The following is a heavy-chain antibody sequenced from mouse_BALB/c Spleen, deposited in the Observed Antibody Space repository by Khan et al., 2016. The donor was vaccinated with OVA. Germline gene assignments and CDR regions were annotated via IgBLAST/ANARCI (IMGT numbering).Heavy chain of an antibody. V-gene: IGHV5-9-3*01. CDR2: ISSGGHYT. D-gene: IGHD2-12*01. J-gene: IGHJ4*01. Sequence: EVELVESGGGLVKPGGSLKLSCSATGFTFSSYAMSWVRQTPEKRLELVATISSGGHYTFYPDSVKGRFTISRDNARNTLYLQMSSLRSEDTAMYCGASSLVDYYAMDYWGQGTSVTVSS. CDR1: GFTFSSYA. CDR3: ASSLVDYYAMDY.